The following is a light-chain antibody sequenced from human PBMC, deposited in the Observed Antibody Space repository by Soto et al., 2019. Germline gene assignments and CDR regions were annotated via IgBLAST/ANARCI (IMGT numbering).Light chain of an antibody. J-gene: IGKJ1*01. CDR2: GAS. V-gene: IGKV3-20*01. CDR3: QQYGSSGT. CDR1: QSVSSS. Sequence: EIVGTQSPATLSVSPGERVTLSCRASQSVSSSLAWYQQRPGQAPRLLIYGASNRATGIPDRFSGSGSGTDFTLTISRLEPEDFAVYYCQQYGSSGTFGQGTKVDIK.